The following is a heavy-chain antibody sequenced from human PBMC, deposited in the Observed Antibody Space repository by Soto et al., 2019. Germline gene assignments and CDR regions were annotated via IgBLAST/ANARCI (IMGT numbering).Heavy chain of an antibody. V-gene: IGHV3-30-3*01. J-gene: IGHJ4*02. CDR3: ARGIYGGNSGLDY. D-gene: IGHD4-17*01. CDR1: GFTFSSYA. Sequence: QVQLVESGGGVAQPGRSLRLSCAASGFTFSSYAMHWVRQAPGKGLEWVAVISYDGSNKYYADSVKGRFTISRDNSKNTLYLQMNSLRAEDTAVYYCARGIYGGNSGLDYWGQGTLVTVSS. CDR2: ISYDGSNK.